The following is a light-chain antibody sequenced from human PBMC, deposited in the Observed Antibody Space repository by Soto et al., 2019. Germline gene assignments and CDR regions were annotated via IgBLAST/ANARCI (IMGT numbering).Light chain of an antibody. CDR1: SSNVGSNT. CDR3: AAWDDSLSGPV. Sequence: QTVVTQPPSASGTPGQRVTISCSGSSSNVGSNTVSWYQQLPGTAPKVLIYNNNQRPSGVPDRFSGSKSDTSASLAISGLQFEDEAVYYCAAWDDSLSGPVFGGGTKLTVL. CDR2: NNN. V-gene: IGLV1-44*01. J-gene: IGLJ3*02.